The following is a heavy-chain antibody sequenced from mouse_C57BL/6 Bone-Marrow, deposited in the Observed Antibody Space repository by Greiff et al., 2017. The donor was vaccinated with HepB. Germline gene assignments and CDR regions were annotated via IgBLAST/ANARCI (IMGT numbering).Heavy chain of an antibody. D-gene: IGHD2-5*01. J-gene: IGHJ4*01. Sequence: VKLVESGPGLVKPSQSLFLTCSITGFPITSGYYWIWIRQSPGKPLEWMGYITHSGETFYNPSLQSPISITRETSKNQFFLQLNSVTTEDTAMYYCAGDRYYSNLYAMDYWGQGTSVTVSS. V-gene: IGHV12-3*01. CDR2: ITHSGET. CDR1: GFPITSGYY. CDR3: AGDRYYSNLYAMDY.